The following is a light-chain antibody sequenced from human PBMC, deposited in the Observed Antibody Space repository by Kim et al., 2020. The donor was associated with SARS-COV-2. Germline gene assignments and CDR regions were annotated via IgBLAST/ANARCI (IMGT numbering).Light chain of an antibody. J-gene: IGKJ4*01. CDR2: AAS. CDR1: QSISKF. CDR3: QQSYSAPYT. Sequence: DIQMTQSPSSLSASVGDRVTIPCRASQSISKFLNWYQQKPGKAPKLLLYAASTLQSGVPSRFSGSGSGTDFTLTISSLQPADFATYYCQQSYSAPYTFGGGTKVDIK. V-gene: IGKV1-39*01.